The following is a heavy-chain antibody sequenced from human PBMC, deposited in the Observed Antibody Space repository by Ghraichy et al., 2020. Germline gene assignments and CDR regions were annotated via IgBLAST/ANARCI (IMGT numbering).Heavy chain of an antibody. V-gene: IGHV3-23*01. CDR2: IGGSGGGT. J-gene: IGHJ4*02. Sequence: LTCAASGFTFSSFAMSWVRQAPGKGLEWVSGIGGSGGGTYYVDSVKGRFTISRDNSKNTLYLQMNSLTAEDTAVYYCAKVALPYYYGSGSYYNVWGQGTQVTVSS. D-gene: IGHD3-10*01. CDR3: AKVALPYYYGSGSYYNV. CDR1: GFTFSSFA.